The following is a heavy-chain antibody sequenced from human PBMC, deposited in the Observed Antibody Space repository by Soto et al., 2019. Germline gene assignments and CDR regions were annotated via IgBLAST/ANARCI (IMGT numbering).Heavy chain of an antibody. CDR3: ARPSLKNGMDV. Sequence: SLTISFTGSGSSFTSYLIGWVRQMPGKGLEWMGIIYPGDSDTRYSPSFQGQVTISADKSISTAYLQWSSLKASDTAMYYCARPSLKNGMDVWGQGTTVTVSS. J-gene: IGHJ6*02. CDR2: IYPGDSDT. CDR1: GSSFTSYL. V-gene: IGHV5-51*01.